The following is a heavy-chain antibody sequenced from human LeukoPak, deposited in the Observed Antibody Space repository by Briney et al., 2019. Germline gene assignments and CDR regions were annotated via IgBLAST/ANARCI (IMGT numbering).Heavy chain of an antibody. J-gene: IGHJ5*02. CDR3: VRGRYCSSTNCYDWFDP. Sequence: SETLSLTCAVYGGSFGGYHGNWIRQPPGKRLEWIGEITYGGTTNYNPSLRSRVTMSVDTSKKQFSLKLTSVTAADTALYYCVRGRYCSSTNCYDWFDPSGQGTHVSVSS. V-gene: IGHV4-34*01. D-gene: IGHD2-2*01. CDR1: GGSFGGYH. CDR2: ITYGGTT.